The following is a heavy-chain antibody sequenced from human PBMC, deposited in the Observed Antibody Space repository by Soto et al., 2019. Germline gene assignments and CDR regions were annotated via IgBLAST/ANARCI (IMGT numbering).Heavy chain of an antibody. V-gene: IGHV4-59*01. CDR1: GGSISSYY. J-gene: IGHJ6*02. CDR2: IYYSGST. D-gene: IGHD5-18*01. CDR3: ARDFGGYSYGKGHYYGMDV. Sequence: PSETLSLTCTVSGGSISSYYWSWIRQPPGKGLEWIGYIYYSGSTNYNPSLKSRVTISVDTSKNQFSLKLSSVTAADTAVYYCARDFGGYSYGKGHYYGMDVWGQGTTVTVS.